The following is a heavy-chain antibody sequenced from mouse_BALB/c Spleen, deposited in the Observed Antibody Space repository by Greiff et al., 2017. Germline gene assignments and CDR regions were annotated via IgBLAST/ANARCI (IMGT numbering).Heavy chain of an antibody. CDR2: IYPGDGDT. D-gene: IGHD2-1*01. CDR1: GYTFTSYW. Sequence: QVQLQQSGAELARPGASVKLSCKASGYTFTSYWMQWVKQRPGQGLEWIGAIYPGDGDTRYTQKFKGKATLTADKSSSTAYMQLSSLASEDSAVYYCAREGNPYAMDYWGQGTSVTVSS. J-gene: IGHJ4*01. CDR3: AREGNPYAMDY. V-gene: IGHV1-87*01.